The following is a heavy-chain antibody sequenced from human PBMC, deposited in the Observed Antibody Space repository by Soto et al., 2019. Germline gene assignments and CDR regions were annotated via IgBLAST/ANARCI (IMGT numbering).Heavy chain of an antibody. J-gene: IGHJ3*02. V-gene: IGHV1-3*05. CDR1: GYTFTTFA. CDR3: ARDDCSGGTCYPPTGAFDI. D-gene: IGHD2-15*01. Sequence: QVQLVQSGPEDKKPGASVKISCEASGYTFTTFAMHWVRQAPGQRLEWMGWINAASGDTESSQTSQGRVTFTANTSASTAYMELSGLRSEDTAVYYCARDDCSGGTCYPPTGAFDIWGQGTMVTASS. CDR2: INAASGDT.